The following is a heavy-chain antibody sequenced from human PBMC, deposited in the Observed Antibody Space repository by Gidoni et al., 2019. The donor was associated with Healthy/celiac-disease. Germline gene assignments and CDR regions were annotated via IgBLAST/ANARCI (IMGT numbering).Heavy chain of an antibody. Sequence: QVQLVQSGAEVKKPGASVKVSCKVSGYTLTDLSMHWVRQAPGKGLEWMGGFDPEDGETIYAQKFQGRVTMTEDTSTDTAYMELSSLRSEDTAVYYCATTRPLRLAARYYYYYGMDVWGQGTTVTVSS. CDR3: ATTRPLRLAARYYYYYGMDV. D-gene: IGHD6-6*01. J-gene: IGHJ6*02. CDR1: GYTLTDLS. V-gene: IGHV1-24*01. CDR2: FDPEDGET.